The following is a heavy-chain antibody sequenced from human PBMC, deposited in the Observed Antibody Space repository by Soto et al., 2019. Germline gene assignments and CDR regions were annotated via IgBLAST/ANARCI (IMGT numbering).Heavy chain of an antibody. J-gene: IGHJ3*02. CDR3: ARGYSGYDYAFDI. CDR2: INPNSGGT. Sequence: ASVKVSCKASGYTFTGYYMHWVRQAPGQGLEWMGWINPNSGGTNYAQKFQGCVTMTRDTSISTAYMELSRLRSDDTAVYYCARGYSGYDYAFDIWGQGTMVTVSS. CDR1: GYTFTGYY. V-gene: IGHV1-2*04. D-gene: IGHD5-12*01.